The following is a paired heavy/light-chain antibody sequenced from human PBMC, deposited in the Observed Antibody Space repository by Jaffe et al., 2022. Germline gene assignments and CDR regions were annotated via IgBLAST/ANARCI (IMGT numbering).Light chain of an antibody. V-gene: IGKV4-1*01. CDR2: WAS. J-gene: IGKJ1*01. CDR1: QSVLYSSNNNNY. CDR3: QQYYSTPQT. Sequence: DIVMTQSPDSLAVSLGERATINCKSSQSVLYSSNNNNYLAWYQQKPGQPPKLLIYWASTRESGVPDRFSGSGSGTDFTLTISSLQAEDVAVYYCQQYYSTPQTFGQGTKVEIK.
Heavy chain of an antibody. CDR3: ARESMVQGVIGYFDY. D-gene: IGHD3-10*01. Sequence: EVQLVESGGGLVQPGGSLRLSCAASGFTFSTYSMNWVRQAPGKGLEWVSYISSSSNTIYYADSVKGRFTISRDNAKNSLYLQMNSLRAEDTAVYYCARESMVQGVIGYFDYWGQGTLVTVSS. CDR2: ISSSSNTI. CDR1: GFTFSTYS. V-gene: IGHV3-48*01. J-gene: IGHJ4*02.